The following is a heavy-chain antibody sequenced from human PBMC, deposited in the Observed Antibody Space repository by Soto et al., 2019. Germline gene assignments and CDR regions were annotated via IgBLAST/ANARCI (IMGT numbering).Heavy chain of an antibody. J-gene: IGHJ4*02. D-gene: IGHD6-19*01. Sequence: QVQLQESGPGLVKPSQTLSLTCTVSGGSISSGGYYWSWIRQHPGKGLEWIGYIYYSGSTYYNPSLKSRVTISVDTSKNQFSLKLSSVTAADTAVYYCARVRVDSSGWPERKPRNNFDYWGQGTLVTVSS. CDR3: ARVRVDSSGWPERKPRNNFDY. V-gene: IGHV4-31*03. CDR2: IYYSGST. CDR1: GGSISSGGYY.